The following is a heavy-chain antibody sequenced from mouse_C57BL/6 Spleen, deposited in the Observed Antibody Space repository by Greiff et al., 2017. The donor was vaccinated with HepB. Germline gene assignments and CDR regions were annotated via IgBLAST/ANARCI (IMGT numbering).Heavy chain of an antibody. CDR1: GYTFTEYT. Sequence: VQLVESGAELVKPGASVKLSCKASGYTFTEYTIHWVKQRSGQGLEWIGWFYPGSGSIKYNEKFKDKATLTADKSSSTVYMELSRLTSEDSAVYFCARHEEAYYGSSWYFDVWGTGTTVTVSS. CDR2: FYPGSGSI. D-gene: IGHD1-1*01. CDR3: ARHEEAYYGSSWYFDV. V-gene: IGHV1-62-2*01. J-gene: IGHJ1*03.